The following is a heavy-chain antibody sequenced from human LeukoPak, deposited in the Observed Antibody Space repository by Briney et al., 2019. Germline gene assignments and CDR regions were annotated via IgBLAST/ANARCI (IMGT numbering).Heavy chain of an antibody. CDR2: TYYTSKWYN. CDR3: ARGYYCSSSSCYTSFDY. V-gene: IGHV6-1*01. D-gene: IGHD2-2*02. J-gene: IGHJ4*02. Sequence: SQTLSLTCAISGDSVSSNSAAWNWIRQPPSGGLEWLGRTYYTSKWYNDYAPSVKGRITINPDTSKNQFSLQLNSVTPEDTAVYYCARGYYCSSSSCYTSFDYWGQGTLVTVSS. CDR1: GDSVSSNSAA.